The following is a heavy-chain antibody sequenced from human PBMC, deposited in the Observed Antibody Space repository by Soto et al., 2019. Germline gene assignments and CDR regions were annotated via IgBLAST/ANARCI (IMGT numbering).Heavy chain of an antibody. CDR2: IYYSGST. J-gene: IGHJ6*02. V-gene: IGHV4-28*01. CDR1: GYSISSSNW. D-gene: IGHD3-3*01. Sequence: SETLSLTCAVSGYSISSSNWWGWIRQPPGKGLEWIGYIYYSGSTYYNPSLKSRVTMSVDTSKNQFSLKLSSVTAVDTAVYYCARTTDDFWSGSYGMDVWGQGTTVTVSS. CDR3: ARTTDDFWSGSYGMDV.